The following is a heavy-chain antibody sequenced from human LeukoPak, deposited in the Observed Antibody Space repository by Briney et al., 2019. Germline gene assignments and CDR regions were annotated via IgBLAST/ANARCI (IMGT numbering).Heavy chain of an antibody. CDR1: GGSFSGYY. J-gene: IGHJ3*02. Sequence: PETLSLTCAVYGGSFSGYYWSWIRQPPGKGLEWIGEINHSGSTNYNPSLKSRVTISVDTSKNQFSLKLSSVTAADTTVYYCARGPRAFDIWGQGTMVTVSS. CDR3: ARGPRAFDI. V-gene: IGHV4-34*01. CDR2: INHSGST.